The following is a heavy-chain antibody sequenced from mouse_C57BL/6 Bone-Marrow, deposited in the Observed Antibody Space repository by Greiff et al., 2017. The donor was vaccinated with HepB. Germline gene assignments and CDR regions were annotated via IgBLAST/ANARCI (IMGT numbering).Heavy chain of an antibody. CDR2: IHPNSGST. CDR3: ARWLYRDYAMDY. CDR1: GYTFTSYW. Sequence: VQLQQPGAELVKPGASVKLSCKASGYTFTSYWMHWVKQRPGQGLEWIGMIHPNSGSTNYNEKFKSKATLTVDKSSSTAYMQLSSLTSEDSAVYYCARWLYRDYAMDYWGQGTSVTVSS. J-gene: IGHJ4*01. D-gene: IGHD2-1*01. V-gene: IGHV1-64*01.